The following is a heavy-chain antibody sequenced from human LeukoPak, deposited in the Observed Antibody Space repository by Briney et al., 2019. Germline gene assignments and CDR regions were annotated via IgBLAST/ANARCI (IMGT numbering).Heavy chain of an antibody. J-gene: IGHJ3*02. Sequence: GESLKISCKGSGYSFTSYWIGWVRQMPGKGPEWMGIIYPGDSDTRYSPSCQGRVTISADKSINTAYLQWSSLKASDTAMYYCARLANDAFDIWGQGTMVTVSS. CDR1: GYSFTSYW. V-gene: IGHV5-51*01. CDR3: ARLANDAFDI. CDR2: IYPGDSDT.